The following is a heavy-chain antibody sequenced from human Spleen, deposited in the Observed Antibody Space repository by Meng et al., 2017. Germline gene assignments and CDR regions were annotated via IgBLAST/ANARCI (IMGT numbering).Heavy chain of an antibody. J-gene: IGHJ4*02. CDR1: GGSFSDYY. V-gene: IGHV4-34*01. Sequence: VQRQAWGAGLLKPSETLSLTCVVSGGSFSDYYWSWIRQPPGKGLEWIGEINHSGSTNYNPSLESRATISVDTSQNNLSLKLSSVTAADSAVYYCARGPTTMAHDFDYWGQGTLVTVSS. D-gene: IGHD4-11*01. CDR3: ARGPTTMAHDFDY. CDR2: INHSGST.